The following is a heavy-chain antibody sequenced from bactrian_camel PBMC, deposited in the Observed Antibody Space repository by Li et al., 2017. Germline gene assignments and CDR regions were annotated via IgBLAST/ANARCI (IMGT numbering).Heavy chain of an antibody. J-gene: IGHJ4*01. V-gene: IGHV3S53*01. CDR3: AWAGTYCYTGILRTARTRV. D-gene: IGHD2*01. CDR2: IDVDGST. CDR1: EYTGTLHC. Sequence: VQLVESGGGSVQAGGSLTLSCAAVEYTGTLHCMGWFRQGPGKEREDVVTIDVDGSTTYARSVKGRFTVSKDLANNSLYLNLNNVQPEDAAVYYCAWAGTYCYTGILRTARTRVWGQGTQVTVS.